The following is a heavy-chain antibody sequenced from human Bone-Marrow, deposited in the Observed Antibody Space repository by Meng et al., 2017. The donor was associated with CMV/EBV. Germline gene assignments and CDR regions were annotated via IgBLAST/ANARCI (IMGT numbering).Heavy chain of an antibody. CDR3: ARGWNYDPGWFDP. Sequence: SETLSLTCTVSGGSISSSSYYWGWIRQPPGKGLEWIGSIYYSGSTHYNPSLKSRVTISVDTYKNQFSLKLSSVTAPDTAVYYCARGWNYDPGWFDPWGQGTLVTVSS. D-gene: IGHD1-7*01. J-gene: IGHJ5*02. CDR2: IYYSGST. CDR1: GGSISSSSYY. V-gene: IGHV4-39*07.